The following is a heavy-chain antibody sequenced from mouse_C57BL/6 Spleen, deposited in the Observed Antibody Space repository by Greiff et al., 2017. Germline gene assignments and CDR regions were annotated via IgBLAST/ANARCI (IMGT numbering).Heavy chain of an antibody. J-gene: IGHJ4*01. CDR3: ARRGTVYYAMDY. V-gene: IGHV1-18*01. D-gene: IGHD1-1*01. CDR1: GYTFTDYN. CDR2: INPNNGGT. Sequence: EVQLQESGPELVKPGASVKIPCKASGYTFTDYNMNWVKQSHGKSLEWIGDINPNNGGTIYNQKFKGKATLTVDKSSSTAYMELRSLTSEDTAVYYCARRGTVYYAMDYWGQGTSVTVSS.